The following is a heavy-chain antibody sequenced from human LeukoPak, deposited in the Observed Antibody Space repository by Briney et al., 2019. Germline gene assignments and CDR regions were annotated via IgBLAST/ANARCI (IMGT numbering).Heavy chain of an antibody. D-gene: IGHD5-12*01. Sequence: GGSLRLSCTASGFTFSTYTINWVRQAPGKGLEWVSSISSSSTYIYYADSVKGRFTISRDNAKNSLFLQMNSLRADDTAVYYCAVLSGYDYFDYWGQGTLVTVSS. CDR2: ISSSSTYI. J-gene: IGHJ4*02. V-gene: IGHV3-21*01. CDR3: AVLSGYDYFDY. CDR1: GFTFSTYT.